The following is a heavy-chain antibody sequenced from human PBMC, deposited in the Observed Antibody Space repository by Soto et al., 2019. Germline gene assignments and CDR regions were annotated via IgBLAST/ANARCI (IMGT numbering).Heavy chain of an antibody. CDR2: MNPNSGNT. CDR1: GYTFTSYD. CDR3: ARGVFSLLRFWDPTAAPIDY. V-gene: IGHV1-8*01. Sequence: GASVKVSCKASGYTFTSYDINWVRQATGQGLEWMGWMNPNSGNTGYAQKFQGRVTMTRNTSISTAYMELSSLRSEDTAEYYCARGVFSLLRFWDPTAAPIDYWGQGTLVTVSS. D-gene: IGHD3-3*01. J-gene: IGHJ4*02.